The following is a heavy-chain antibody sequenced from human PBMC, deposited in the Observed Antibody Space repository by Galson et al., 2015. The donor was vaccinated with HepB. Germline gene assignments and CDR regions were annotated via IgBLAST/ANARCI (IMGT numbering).Heavy chain of an antibody. CDR2: ISGSGGST. J-gene: IGHJ6*02. CDR3: AKDGGPGPLYRYLMDYYYGMDV. CDR1: GFTFSSYA. D-gene: IGHD3-16*02. V-gene: IGHV3-23*01. Sequence: SLRLSCAASGFTFSSYAMSWVRQAPGKGLEWVSAISGSGGSTYYADSVKGRFTISRDNSKNTLYLQMNSLRAEDTAVYYCAKDGGPGPLYRYLMDYYYGMDVWGQGTTVTVSS.